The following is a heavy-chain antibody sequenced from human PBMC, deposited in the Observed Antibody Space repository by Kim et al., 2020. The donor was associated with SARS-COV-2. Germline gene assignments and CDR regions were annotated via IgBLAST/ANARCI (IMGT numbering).Heavy chain of an antibody. J-gene: IGHJ6*04. D-gene: IGHD2-21*02. V-gene: IGHV3-30*07. Sequence: VKGRFTISRDNSKNMLYVQMNSLRADDTAVYYCARDLPDMVTGRYYGMDVWGERTTVTVSS. CDR3: ARDLPDMVTGRYYGMDV.